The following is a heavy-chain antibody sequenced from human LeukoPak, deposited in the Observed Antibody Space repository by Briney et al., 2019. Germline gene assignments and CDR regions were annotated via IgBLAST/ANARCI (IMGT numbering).Heavy chain of an antibody. CDR3: AKDLTYYYDSGGYYAYYFDY. CDR1: GFTFTGYA. CDR2: ISGSGGST. D-gene: IGHD3-22*01. Sequence: LTGGSLRLSCAASGFTFTGYAMTWVRQAPGKGLEWVSTISGSGGSTYYADSVKGRFTISRDNSENTLYLQMNSLRAEDTAIYYCAKDLTYYYDSGGYYAYYFDYWGQGTLVTVSS. V-gene: IGHV3-23*01. J-gene: IGHJ4*02.